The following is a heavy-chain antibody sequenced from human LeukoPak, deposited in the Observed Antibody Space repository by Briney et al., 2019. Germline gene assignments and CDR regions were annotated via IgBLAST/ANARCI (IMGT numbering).Heavy chain of an antibody. D-gene: IGHD1-26*01. Sequence: PGGSLRLSCAASGFTFSDYYMSWTRQAPGKGLEWVSYISSSGSTIYYADSVKGRFTISRDNAKNSLYLQMNSLRPEDTAVYYCARGKQRHQWELPYFDYWGQGTLVTVSS. CDR1: GFTFSDYY. J-gene: IGHJ4*02. CDR3: ARGKQRHQWELPYFDY. CDR2: ISSSGSTI. V-gene: IGHV3-11*01.